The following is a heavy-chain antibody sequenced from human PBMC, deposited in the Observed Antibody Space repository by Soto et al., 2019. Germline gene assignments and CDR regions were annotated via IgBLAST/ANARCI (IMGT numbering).Heavy chain of an antibody. V-gene: IGHV3-66*01. D-gene: IGHD2-15*01. CDR1: GFTVSSNY. J-gene: IGHJ4*02. CDR2: IYSGGST. Sequence: EVQLVESGGGLVQPGGSLRLSCAASGFTVSSNYMSWVRQAPGKGLEWVSVIYSGGSTYYADSVKGRFTISRDNSMITLYLQRNRLRAQDTAVYYCARDVWRGCSGGSCYPVGFDYWGQGTLVTVSS. CDR3: ARDVWRGCSGGSCYPVGFDY.